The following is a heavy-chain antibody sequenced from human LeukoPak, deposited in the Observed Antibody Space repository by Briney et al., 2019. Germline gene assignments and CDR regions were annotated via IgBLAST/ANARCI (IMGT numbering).Heavy chain of an antibody. CDR2: INQGGSEK. V-gene: IGHV3-7*01. J-gene: IGHJ4*02. D-gene: IGHD3-22*01. CDR1: GFTIIKYW. Sequence: GGSLRLSCAASGFTIIKYWMSWVRQAPGKGLEWVANINQGGSEKDYVDSVKGRFTISRDNAKNSLFLQMNSLRAEDTALYYCVPHYFDGSGYYHGYWGQGTLVTVSS. CDR3: VPHYFDGSGYYHGY.